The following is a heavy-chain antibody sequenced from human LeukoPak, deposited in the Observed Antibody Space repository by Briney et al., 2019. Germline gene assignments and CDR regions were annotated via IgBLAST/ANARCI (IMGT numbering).Heavy chain of an antibody. J-gene: IGHJ4*02. CDR3: ASSAYDFWSGYRGY. CDR2: INHSGGT. V-gene: IGHV4-34*01. D-gene: IGHD3-3*01. Sequence: SETLSLTCAVYGESFSGFYWSWIRQPPGKGLQWIGEINHSGGTNYNPSLKSRVTISIDTSKNQFSLKVNSVTAADTAVYYCASSAYDFWSGYRGYWGQGTLVTVSS. CDR1: GESFSGFY.